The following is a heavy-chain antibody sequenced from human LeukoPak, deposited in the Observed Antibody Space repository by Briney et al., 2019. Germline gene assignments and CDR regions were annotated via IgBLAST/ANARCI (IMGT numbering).Heavy chain of an antibody. J-gene: IGHJ6*03. D-gene: IGHD6-13*01. V-gene: IGHV4-4*07. CDR1: GGSISSYY. Sequence: PSETLSLTCTVPGGSISSYYWSWIRQPAGKGLEWIGRIYTSGSTNYNPSLKSRVTISVDKSKNQFSLKLSSVTAADTAVYYCARDRLAAGSPYYYYYMDVWGKGTTVTVSS. CDR2: IYTSGST. CDR3: ARDRLAAGSPYYYYYMDV.